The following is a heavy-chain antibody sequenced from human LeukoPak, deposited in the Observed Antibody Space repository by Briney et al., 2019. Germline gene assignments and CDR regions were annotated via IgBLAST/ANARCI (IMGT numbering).Heavy chain of an antibody. J-gene: IGHJ4*02. CDR1: GYTFTTSY. CDR2: ISSGDGTT. D-gene: IGHD2-15*01. Sequence: ASVKVSCKASGYTFTTSYMHWVRQAPGQGLGWMGIISSGDGTTNYAQKFQDRVTMRTDTSASTVYLDLSSLRSEDTAVYYCARTRGYGYVDYWGQGTLVTVSS. V-gene: IGHV1-46*01. CDR3: ARTRGYGYVDY.